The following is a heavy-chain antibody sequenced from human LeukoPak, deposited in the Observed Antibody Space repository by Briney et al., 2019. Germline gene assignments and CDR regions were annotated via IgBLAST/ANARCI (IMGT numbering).Heavy chain of an antibody. CDR3: AKKSYYYDSSGYYSNWYFDL. D-gene: IGHD3-22*01. V-gene: IGHV1-8*01. CDR1: GYTFTSYD. Sequence: ASVKVPCKASGYTFTSYDINWVRQATGQALEWMGWMNPNSGNTGYAQKFQGRVTMTRNTSISTAYMELSSLRSEDTAVYYCAKKSYYYDSSGYYSNWYFDLWGRGTLVTVSS. CDR2: MNPNSGNT. J-gene: IGHJ2*01.